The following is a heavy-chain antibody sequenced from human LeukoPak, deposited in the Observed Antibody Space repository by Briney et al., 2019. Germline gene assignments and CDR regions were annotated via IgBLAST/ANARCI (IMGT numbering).Heavy chain of an antibody. J-gene: IGHJ6*03. CDR2: INTDTRST. CDR3: AREKERQLVYYYMDV. CDR1: GFTFSTYG. D-gene: IGHD6-13*01. Sequence: GGSLRLSCVASGFTFSTYGMHWVRQAPGKGLVWVARINTDTRSTTYAESVKGRFTISSDNAKNTLYLQMNSLRAEDTAVYYCAREKERQLVYYYMDVWGKGHTVTVSS. V-gene: IGHV3-74*01.